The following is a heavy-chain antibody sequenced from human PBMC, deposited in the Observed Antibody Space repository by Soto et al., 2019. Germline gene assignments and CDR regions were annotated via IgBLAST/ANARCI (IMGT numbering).Heavy chain of an antibody. CDR2: INHSGST. Sequence: SETLSLTCAVYGGSFSGYYWSWIRQPPGKGLEWIGEINHSGSTNYNPSLKSRVTISVDTSKNQFSLKLSSVTAADTAVYYCARDDVVVVPAAMLTYYYYGMDVWGQGTTVTVSS. CDR1: GGSFSGYY. V-gene: IGHV4-34*01. D-gene: IGHD2-2*01. CDR3: ARDDVVVVPAAMLTYYYYGMDV. J-gene: IGHJ6*02.